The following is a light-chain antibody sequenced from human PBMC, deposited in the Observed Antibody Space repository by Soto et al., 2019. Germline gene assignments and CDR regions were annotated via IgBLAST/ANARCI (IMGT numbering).Light chain of an antibody. CDR1: SSNIGAGYP. J-gene: IGLJ3*02. CDR3: QSYDSSLSRRWV. CDR2: G. Sequence: QSVLTQPPSVSGAPGQRVTISCTGSSSNIGAGYPVHWYQQLPGTAPKLLVAGNRPSGVPDRFSVSKSGASASLAITVLLAEDEADYYCQSYDSSLSRRWVFGGGTQLTVL. V-gene: IGLV1-40*01.